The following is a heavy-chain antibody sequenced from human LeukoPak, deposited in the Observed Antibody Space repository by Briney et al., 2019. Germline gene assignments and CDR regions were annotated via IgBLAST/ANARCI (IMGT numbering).Heavy chain of an antibody. CDR1: GGSITSYF. D-gene: IGHD3-10*01. Sequence: KPSETLSLTCTVSGGSITSYFWSWIRQPPGKGLEWIGYIYYSGSTNYNPSLKGRVTISVDTSKNQFSLKLSSVTAADTAVYYCARDYYYGSGSSGYMDVWGKGTTVTISS. J-gene: IGHJ6*03. CDR3: ARDYYYGSGSSGYMDV. CDR2: IYYSGST. V-gene: IGHV4-59*01.